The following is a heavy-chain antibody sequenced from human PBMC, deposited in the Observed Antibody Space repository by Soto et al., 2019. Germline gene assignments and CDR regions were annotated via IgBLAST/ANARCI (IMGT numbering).Heavy chain of an antibody. CDR1: GGSSSSSSY. V-gene: IGHV4-39*01. CDR2: IYSIGST. CDR3: RRSSRYSTDV. D-gene: IGHD6-13*01. Sequence: SETLSHTCTVSGGSSSSSSYWGWIRQPPGKGLEWIGSIYSIGSTYYNPSLKSRVTISVDTSKNQFSLKLSSVTAADTAVYYCRRSSRYSTDVWGQGTTVTVSS. J-gene: IGHJ6*02.